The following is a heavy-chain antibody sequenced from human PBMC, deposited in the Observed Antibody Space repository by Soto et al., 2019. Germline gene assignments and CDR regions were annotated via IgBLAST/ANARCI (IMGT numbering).Heavy chain of an antibody. Sequence: QVQLQQWGAGLLKPSETLSLTCAVYGGSFINHYWSWIRQPPGKGLEWIGESNHIGITNYNPSLKSRVALSGDTFKTQFSLKLSSVAAADAAVYYCARGDILIGSRNWFDPWGQGTLVTVSS. CDR3: ARGDILIGSRNWFDP. J-gene: IGHJ5*02. CDR2: SNHIGIT. CDR1: GGSFINHY. V-gene: IGHV4-34*01. D-gene: IGHD3-9*01.